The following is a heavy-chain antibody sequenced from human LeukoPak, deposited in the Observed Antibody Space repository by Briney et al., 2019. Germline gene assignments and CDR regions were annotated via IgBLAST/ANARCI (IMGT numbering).Heavy chain of an antibody. D-gene: IGHD2-15*01. CDR2: IYYSGST. CDR1: GGSVSSTHY. CDR3: ARGGYCSGGSCHPFDY. J-gene: IGHJ4*02. Sequence: PSETLSLTCTVSGGSVSSTHYWGWIRQPPGKGLEWIGSIYYSGSTYYNPSLKSRVTISVDRSKNQFSLKLSSVTAADTAVYYCARGGYCSGGSCHPFDYWGQGTLVTVSS. V-gene: IGHV4-39*07.